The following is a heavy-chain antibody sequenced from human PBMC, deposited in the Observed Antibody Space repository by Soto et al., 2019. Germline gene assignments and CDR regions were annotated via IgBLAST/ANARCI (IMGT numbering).Heavy chain of an antibody. Sequence: SETLSLTCTVSGGSISSYYWSWIRQPPGKGLEWIGYIYYSGSTNYNPSLKSRVTISVDTSKNQFSLKLSSVTAADTAAYYCARGEYRSFDYWGQGTLVTVSS. CDR2: IYYSGST. D-gene: IGHD6-6*01. CDR1: GGSISSYY. V-gene: IGHV4-59*01. CDR3: ARGEYRSFDY. J-gene: IGHJ4*02.